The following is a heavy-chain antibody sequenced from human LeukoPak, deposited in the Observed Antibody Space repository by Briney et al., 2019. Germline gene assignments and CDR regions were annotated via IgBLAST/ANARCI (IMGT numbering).Heavy chain of an antibody. CDR3: AADSHTSGFDY. CDR1: GGRFGNYA. V-gene: IGHV1-69*13. Sequence: SVTVSCKASGGRFGNYALNWVRQAPGQRFEWMGAITPLYGASNYAQKFQGRLTIVADESAGTGYMELRSLASEDTAVYYCAADSHTSGFDYWAQGTLVTVSS. CDR2: ITPLYGAS. D-gene: IGHD1-1*01. J-gene: IGHJ4*02.